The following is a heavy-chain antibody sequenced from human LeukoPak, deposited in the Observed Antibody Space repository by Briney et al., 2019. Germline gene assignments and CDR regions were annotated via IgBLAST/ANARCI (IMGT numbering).Heavy chain of an antibody. CDR1: GGSISSYY. J-gene: IGHJ4*02. CDR2: IYYSGST. D-gene: IGHD2-15*01. Sequence: SETLSLTCTVSGGSISSYYWSWIRQPPGKGLELIGYIYYSGSTNYNPSLKSRVTISVDTSKNQFSLKLSSVTAADTAVYYCARQVGYCSGGSCPKTRPFDYWGQGTLVTVSS. CDR3: ARQVGYCSGGSCPKTRPFDY. V-gene: IGHV4-59*08.